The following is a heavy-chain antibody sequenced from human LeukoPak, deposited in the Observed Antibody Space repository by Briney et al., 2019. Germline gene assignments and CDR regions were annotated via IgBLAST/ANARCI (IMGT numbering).Heavy chain of an antibody. V-gene: IGHV4-39*01. CDR2: VYHSGTT. D-gene: IGHD2-21*02. CDR1: SGSIISSNHY. Sequence: PSETLSLTCTVSSGSIISSNHYWGWIRQSPGKGLEWFGSVYHSGTTYYNPSLKSRVTISIDTAKNQFSLKVFSVTAADTAVYFCARLPCYGADCDYWYFDLWGRGTLVTVSS. J-gene: IGHJ2*01. CDR3: ARLPCYGADCDYWYFDL.